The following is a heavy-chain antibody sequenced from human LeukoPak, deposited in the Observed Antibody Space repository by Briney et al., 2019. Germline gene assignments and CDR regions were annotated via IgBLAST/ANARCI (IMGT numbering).Heavy chain of an antibody. J-gene: IGHJ4*02. CDR1: GFIVSGDF. CDR2: IYSDGSA. CDR3: AKTLVGSYDFDY. V-gene: IGHV3-53*01. Sequence: GGSLRLSCAASGFIVSGDFMSWVRQAPGKGLEWVSVIYSDGSAYYADSVKGRFTISRDNSKNTLSLQMNSLRAEDTAVYYCAKTLVGSYDFDYWGQGTLVTVSS. D-gene: IGHD4/OR15-4a*01.